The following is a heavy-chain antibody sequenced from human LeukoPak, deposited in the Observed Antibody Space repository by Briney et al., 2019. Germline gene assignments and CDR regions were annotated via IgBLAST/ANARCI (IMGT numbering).Heavy chain of an antibody. V-gene: IGHV5-51*01. CDR3: ARNDHNSTGFAT. CDR1: GYRFTRYW. Sequence: GESLKISCKGSGYRFTRYWIGWVRQMPGKGLGWLGIINPADSNTRYSPSFQGQVTISVDKSINTAYLQWSTLRASDTAMYYCARNDHNSTGFATWGQGTLVTVSS. J-gene: IGHJ5*02. CDR2: INPADSNT. D-gene: IGHD2/OR15-2a*01.